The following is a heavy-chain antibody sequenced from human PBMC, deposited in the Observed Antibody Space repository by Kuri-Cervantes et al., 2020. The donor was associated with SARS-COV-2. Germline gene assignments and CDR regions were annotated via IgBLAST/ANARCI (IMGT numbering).Heavy chain of an antibody. D-gene: IGHD3-22*01. V-gene: IGHV5-10-1*01. Sequence: KVSCKGSGYSFTSYWISWVRQMPGKGLEWMGRIDPSDSYTNYSPSFQGHVTISADKSISTAYLQWSSLKASDTAMYYCARHFRHYYDSSGYYHDDYWGQGTQVTVSS. CDR1: GYSFTSYW. J-gene: IGHJ4*02. CDR2: IDPSDSYT. CDR3: ARHFRHYYDSSGYYHDDY.